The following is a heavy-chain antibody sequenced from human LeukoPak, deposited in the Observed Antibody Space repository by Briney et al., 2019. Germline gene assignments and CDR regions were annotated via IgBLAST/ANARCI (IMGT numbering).Heavy chain of an antibody. V-gene: IGHV1-8*02. CDR3: ARGYTGDAFDI. Sequence: ASVKVSCKASGYTFTSYGISWVRQAPGQGLEWMGWMNPNSGNTGYAQKFQGRVTMTRNTSISTAYMELSSLRSEDTAVYYCARGYTGDAFDIWGQGTMVTVSS. J-gene: IGHJ3*02. CDR2: MNPNSGNT. CDR1: GYTFTSYG. D-gene: IGHD3-10*01.